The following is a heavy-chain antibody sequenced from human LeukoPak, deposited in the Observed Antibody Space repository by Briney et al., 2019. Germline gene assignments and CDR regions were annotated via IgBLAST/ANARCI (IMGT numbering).Heavy chain of an antibody. V-gene: IGHV4-38-2*02. D-gene: IGHD2-8*01. CDR1: GYSISSGYC. J-gene: IGHJ3*02. CDR3: ARDGGEDIVLMVYAMRGAFDI. Sequence: PSETLSLTCTVSGYSISSGYCWGWIRQPPGKGLEWTGSIYHSGSTYYNPSLKSRVTISVDTSKNQFSLKLSSVTAADTAVYCCARDGGEDIVLMVYAMRGAFDIWGKGTMVTVSS. CDR2: IYHSGST.